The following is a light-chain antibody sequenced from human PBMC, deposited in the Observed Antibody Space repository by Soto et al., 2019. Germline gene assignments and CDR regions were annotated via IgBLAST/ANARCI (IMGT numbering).Light chain of an antibody. Sequence: EIVLAQSPGTLSLSPGERATLSCRASQSVSNNYLAWYQQKAGQAPRLLIYGASNRATGIPDRFSGSGSGTEFTLTISSLESDDFAVYYCQQYENWPRTFGQGTKVDIK. CDR2: GAS. V-gene: IGKV3-20*01. CDR1: QSVSNNY. J-gene: IGKJ1*01. CDR3: QQYENWPRT.